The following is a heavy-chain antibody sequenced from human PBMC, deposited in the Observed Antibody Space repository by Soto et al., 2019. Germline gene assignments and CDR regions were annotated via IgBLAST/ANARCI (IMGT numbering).Heavy chain of an antibody. V-gene: IGHV3-73*02. J-gene: IGHJ2*01. CDR2: IKTKPNSYAT. D-gene: IGHD1-1*01. CDR1: GFSFSGSA. CDR3: TRRIESTTATGGYFDL. Sequence: EVQLVESGGGLVQPGGSLKLSCAASGFSFSGSAMHWVRQASGKGLEWVGRIKTKPNSYATAYGVSVKGRFTIFRDDSETTAYLQMNSLNTEATAVYYCTRRIESTTATGGYFDLWGRGTLVTVSS.